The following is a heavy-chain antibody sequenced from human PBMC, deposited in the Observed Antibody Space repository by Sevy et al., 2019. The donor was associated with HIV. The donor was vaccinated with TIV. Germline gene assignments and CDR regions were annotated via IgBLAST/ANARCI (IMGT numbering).Heavy chain of an antibody. J-gene: IGHJ3*02. CDR2: IYGTGGVT. CDR1: GFTFANYA. V-gene: IGHV3-23*01. Sequence: GGSLRLSCKPSGFTFANYAMNWVRLAPGKGLEWVSTIYGTGGVTYYADSEKGRFTISRDNSKNTLYLQMNSLRTEDTAIYYCAGARFDSSGSFDAFDIWGQGTMVTVSS. D-gene: IGHD3-22*01. CDR3: AGARFDSSGSFDAFDI.